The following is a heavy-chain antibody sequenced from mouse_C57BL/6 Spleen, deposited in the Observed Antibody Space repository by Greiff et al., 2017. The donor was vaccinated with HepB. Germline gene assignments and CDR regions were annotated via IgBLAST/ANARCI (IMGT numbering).Heavy chain of an antibody. CDR3: VRDDGYYVYWYFDV. J-gene: IGHJ1*03. CDR2: IRSKSNNYAT. Sequence: EVQVVESGGGLVQPKGSLKLSCAASGFSFNTYAMNWVRQAPGKGLEWVARIRSKSNNYATYYADSVKDRFTISRDDSESMLYLQMNNLKTEDTAMYYCVRDDGYYVYWYFDVWGTGTTVTVSS. V-gene: IGHV10-1*01. D-gene: IGHD2-3*01. CDR1: GFSFNTYA.